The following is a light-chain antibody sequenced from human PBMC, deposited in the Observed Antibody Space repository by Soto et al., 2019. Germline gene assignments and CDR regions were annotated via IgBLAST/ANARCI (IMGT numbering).Light chain of an antibody. V-gene: IGKV3-15*01. Sequence: IVLTQSPGTLSLSPGEIATLSCRASQSISDTLAWYQQKPGQAPRLLIYSASRRATGFPGRFSGSGSGTDFTLTISSLQSEDLAVYYCQQYNNWPWTFGQGTKVDIK. CDR1: QSISDT. CDR2: SAS. J-gene: IGKJ1*01. CDR3: QQYNNWPWT.